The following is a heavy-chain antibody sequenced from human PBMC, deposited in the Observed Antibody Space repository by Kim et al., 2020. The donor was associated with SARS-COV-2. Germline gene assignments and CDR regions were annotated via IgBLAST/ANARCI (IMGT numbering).Heavy chain of an antibody. CDR3: ARYRDYSSGLTFPYFDL. Sequence: GGSLRLSCAASGFTFSDYYMSWIRQAPGKGLEWVSYISSSSSYTNYADSVKGRFTISRDNAKNSLYLQMNSLRAEDTAVYYCARYRDYSSGLTFPYFDLWGRGTLVTVSS. CDR1: GFTFSDYY. V-gene: IGHV3-11*06. D-gene: IGHD6-19*01. J-gene: IGHJ2*01. CDR2: ISSSSSYT.